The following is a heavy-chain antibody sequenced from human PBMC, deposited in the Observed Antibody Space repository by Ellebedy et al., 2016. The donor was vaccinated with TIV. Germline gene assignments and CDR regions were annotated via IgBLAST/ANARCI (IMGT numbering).Heavy chain of an antibody. CDR1: GYTFTRYF. CDR3: ARGVSAGSGWLDP. Sequence: GESLKISCQGSGYTFTRYFITWVRQMPGKGLQWMGRIDPRDSYTNYNPSFEGHVTISVDKSSSTAYLQLTSLKASDSAIYYCARGVSAGSGWLDPWGPGTLVTVSS. V-gene: IGHV5-10-1*01. J-gene: IGHJ5*01. CDR2: IDPRDSYT. D-gene: IGHD3-3*01.